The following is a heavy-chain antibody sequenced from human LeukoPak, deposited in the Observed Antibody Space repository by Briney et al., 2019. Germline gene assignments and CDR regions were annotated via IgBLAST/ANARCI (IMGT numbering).Heavy chain of an antibody. CDR2: ISGSGGST. CDR3: AKEPSYYYGMDV. Sequence: GGSLRLSCVASGFTVSNSYMNWVRQAPGKGLEWVSAISGSGGSTYYADSVKGWFTISRDNSKNTLYLQMNSLRAEDTAVYYCAKEPSYYYGMDVWGQGTTVTVSS. CDR1: GFTVSNSY. J-gene: IGHJ6*02. V-gene: IGHV3-23*01.